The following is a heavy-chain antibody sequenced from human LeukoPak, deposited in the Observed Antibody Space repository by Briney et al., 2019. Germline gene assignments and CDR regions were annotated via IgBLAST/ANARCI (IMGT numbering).Heavy chain of an antibody. CDR1: GYTFTGYY. D-gene: IGHD3-22*01. CDR2: INPNSGGT. Sequence: ASVKVSCKASGYTFTGYYMHWVRQAPGQGLEWMGWINPNSGGTNYAQKFQGRVTMTRDTSISTAYMELSRLRSDDTAVYYCARDKMGHSSGYSLELDYWGQGTLVTVCS. CDR3: ARDKMGHSSGYSLELDY. V-gene: IGHV1-2*02. J-gene: IGHJ4*02.